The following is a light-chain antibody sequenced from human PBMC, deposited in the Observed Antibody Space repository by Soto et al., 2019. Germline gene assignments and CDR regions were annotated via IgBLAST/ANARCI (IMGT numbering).Light chain of an antibody. CDR3: SSYAGSSTWV. CDR2: EVS. J-gene: IGLJ2*01. CDR1: SSDVGGYNY. Sequence: QSAPTQPHSASGSPGQSATISCTGTSSDVGGYNYVSWYQQYPGKAPKLMIYEVSKRPSGVPDRFSGSKSGNTASLTVSGLQPEDEADYYCSSYAGSSTWVFGGGTKLTAL. V-gene: IGLV2-8*01.